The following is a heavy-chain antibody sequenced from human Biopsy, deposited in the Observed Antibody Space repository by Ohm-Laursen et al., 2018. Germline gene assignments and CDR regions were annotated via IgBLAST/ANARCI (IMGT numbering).Heavy chain of an antibody. D-gene: IGHD2/OR15-2a*01. V-gene: IGHV4-59*01. Sequence: TLSLTCTVSGGSISSYYWSWIRQPPGKGLECIGYIYYSGSTNYSPSLKSRVTMSVDTSKNQFSLKLSSVTAADTAVYYCARATNSTGWPYYYFYGMDVWGQGTTVTVSS. J-gene: IGHJ6*02. CDR3: ARATNSTGWPYYYFYGMDV. CDR1: GGSISSYY. CDR2: IYYSGST.